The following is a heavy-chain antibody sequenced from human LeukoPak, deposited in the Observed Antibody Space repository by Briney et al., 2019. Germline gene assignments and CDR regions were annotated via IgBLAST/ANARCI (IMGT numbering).Heavy chain of an antibody. V-gene: IGHV3-11*01. CDR1: GFTFSDYY. D-gene: IGHD4/OR15-4a*01. CDR3: AKKAQYDGHYPLDY. J-gene: IGHJ4*02. Sequence: GGSLRLSCVASGFTFSDYYMSWVRQAPGKGPEWVSYFSSSATATYYAGSVKGRFTISRDTSKNTLYLQMNSLRAEDTALYFCAKKAQYDGHYPLDYWGQGTLVTVSA. CDR2: FSSSATAT.